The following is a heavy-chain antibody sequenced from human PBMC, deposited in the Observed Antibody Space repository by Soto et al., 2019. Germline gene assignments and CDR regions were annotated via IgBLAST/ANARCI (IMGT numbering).Heavy chain of an antibody. CDR1: EFTFSNAW. D-gene: IGHD1-1*01. Sequence: PGGSLRLSCAASEFTFSNAWMTWVRQAPGKGPEWVGHIKSKIDGGTIEYGASVNGRFIISRDDSKHTVYLQMNSLQTEDTAVYYCTIDHDAISRSFGYWGQGTLVTVSS. J-gene: IGHJ4*02. CDR3: TIDHDAISRSFGY. V-gene: IGHV3-15*01. CDR2: IKSKIDGGTI.